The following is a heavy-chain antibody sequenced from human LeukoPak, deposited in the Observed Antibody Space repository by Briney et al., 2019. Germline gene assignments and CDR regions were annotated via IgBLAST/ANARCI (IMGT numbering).Heavy chain of an antibody. CDR3: ATAAAGTSY. D-gene: IGHD6-13*01. J-gene: IGHJ4*02. Sequence: PGGSLRLSCAASGFTFSSYAMHWVRQAPGKGLEWVAVISYDGSNKYYADSAKGRFTISRDNSKNTLYLQMNSLRAEDTAVYYCATAAAGTSYWGQGTLVTVSS. CDR1: GFTFSSYA. CDR2: ISYDGSNK. V-gene: IGHV3-30*04.